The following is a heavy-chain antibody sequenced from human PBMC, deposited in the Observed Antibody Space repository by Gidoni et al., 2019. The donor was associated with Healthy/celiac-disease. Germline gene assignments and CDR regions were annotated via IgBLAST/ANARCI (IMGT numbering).Heavy chain of an antibody. D-gene: IGHD2-15*01. CDR2: ISSSSSTI. CDR1: GFTFSSYS. CDR3: ARDSPNWIKYCSGGSCYLDY. V-gene: IGHV3-48*02. J-gene: IGHJ4*02. Sequence: EVQLVESGGGLVQPGGSLRLSCEASGFTFSSYSMTRVRQAPGKGLEWVSYISSSSSTIYYADSVKGRFTISRDNAKNSLYLQMNSLRDEDTAVYYCARDSPNWIKYCSGGSCYLDYWGQGTLVTVSS.